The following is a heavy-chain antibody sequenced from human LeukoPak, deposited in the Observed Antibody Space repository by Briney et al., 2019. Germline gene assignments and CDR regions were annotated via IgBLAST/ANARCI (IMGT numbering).Heavy chain of an antibody. CDR3: AKSRGDGWDYGGGRFDP. D-gene: IGHD4-17*01. Sequence: PGGSLRLSCAASGFTFSSYAMSWVRQAPGRGLEWVSAISGSGGSTYYAGLVKGRFPIPRDNSKNTLYLQMNSLRAEDTAVDYCAKSRGDGWDYGGGRFDPWGQGTLVTVSS. J-gene: IGHJ5*02. CDR1: GFTFSSYA. CDR2: ISGSGGST. V-gene: IGHV3-23*01.